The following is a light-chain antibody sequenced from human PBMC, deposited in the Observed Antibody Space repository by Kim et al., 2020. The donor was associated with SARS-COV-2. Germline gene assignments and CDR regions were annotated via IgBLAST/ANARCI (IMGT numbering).Light chain of an antibody. J-gene: IGLJ2*01. CDR2: KDS. V-gene: IGLV3-27*01. CDR3: YSAADKVV. Sequence: PGRTARITCSGDVLAKQYARWFQQKPGQAPVLVIYKDSERPSGIPGRFSGSSSGTTVTLTISGAQVEDEADYYCYSAADKVVFGGGTQLTVL. CDR1: VLAKQY.